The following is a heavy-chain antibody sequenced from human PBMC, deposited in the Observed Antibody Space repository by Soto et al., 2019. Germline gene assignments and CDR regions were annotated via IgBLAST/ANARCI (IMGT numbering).Heavy chain of an antibody. CDR3: VKDSGYYYGSGSFVYGMDV. CDR1: EFTFHKYA. Sequence: PGGSLRLSCSASEFTFHKYAMHWVRQAPGKGLEYVSAISSNGDRTYYADSVKGRFTISRDNSRNTLYFQMSFLRVEDTAIYYCVKDSGYYYGSGSFVYGMDVWGQGTTVTVSS. J-gene: IGHJ6*02. CDR2: ISSNGDRT. D-gene: IGHD3-10*01. V-gene: IGHV3-64D*06.